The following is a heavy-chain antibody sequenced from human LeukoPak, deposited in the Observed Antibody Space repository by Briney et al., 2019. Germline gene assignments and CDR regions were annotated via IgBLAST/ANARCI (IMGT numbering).Heavy chain of an antibody. CDR3: ARGGGGSGRHDRYYYGMDV. V-gene: IGHV4-34*01. D-gene: IGHD3-10*01. CDR1: GGSFSGYY. J-gene: IGHJ6*02. Sequence: SETLSLTCAVYGGSFSGYYWSWIRQPPGKGLEWIGEINHSGSTNYNPSLKSRVTMSVDTSKNQFSLKLSSVTAADTAVYYCARGGGGSGRHDRYYYGMDVWGQGTTVTVSS. CDR2: INHSGST.